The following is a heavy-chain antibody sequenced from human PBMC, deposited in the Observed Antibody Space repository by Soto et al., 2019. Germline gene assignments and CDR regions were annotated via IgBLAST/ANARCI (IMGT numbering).Heavy chain of an antibody. CDR3: ARNRPIEAYYVLDS. J-gene: IGHJ4*02. D-gene: IGHD1-26*01. V-gene: IGHV3-33*01. CDR2: IYFDGEIR. Sequence: QVHLVESGGGVVQPGRSLRLSCEVSAFTFSRHAMHWVRQAPGKGLEWVAVIYFDGEIRYYAESVKGRFTISRDNTKNTVSLQMNSLNVDDTAVYYCARNRPIEAYYVLDSWGQGTLVTVSP. CDR1: AFTFSRHA.